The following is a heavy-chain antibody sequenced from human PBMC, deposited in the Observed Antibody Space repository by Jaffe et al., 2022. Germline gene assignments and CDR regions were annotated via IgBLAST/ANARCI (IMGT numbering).Heavy chain of an antibody. CDR2: IYWNDDK. CDR1: GFSLSTSGVG. CDR3: AHVELESYDYIWGKESLTAFDI. V-gene: IGHV2-5*01. Sequence: QITLKESGPTLVKPTQTLTLTCTFSGFSLSTSGVGVGWIRQPPGKALEWLALIYWNDDKRYSPSLKSRLTITKDTSKNQVVLTMTNMDPVDTATYYCAHVELESYDYIWGKESLTAFDIWGQGTMVTVSS. J-gene: IGHJ3*02. D-gene: IGHD3-16*01.